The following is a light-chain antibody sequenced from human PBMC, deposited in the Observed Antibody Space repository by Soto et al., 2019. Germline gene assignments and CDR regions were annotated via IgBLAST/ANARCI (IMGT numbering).Light chain of an antibody. CDR3: QQTYSTPWT. CDR1: QSISRD. Sequence: DIQMTQSPSSLSASVGDSVTISCRASQSISRDLTWYQQKPGKAPSLLIFGASTLQPGVTPRFSGSGSGTDFTLIINNLQPEDSATYFCQQTYSTPWTFDRGTKVEIK. CDR2: GAS. J-gene: IGKJ1*01. V-gene: IGKV1-39*01.